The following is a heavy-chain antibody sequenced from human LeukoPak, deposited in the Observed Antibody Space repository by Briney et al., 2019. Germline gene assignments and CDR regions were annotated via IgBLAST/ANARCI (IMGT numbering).Heavy chain of an antibody. Sequence: SETLSLTCAVYGGSFSGHYWSWIRQPPGKGLEWIGCIYYSGSTNYNPSLKSRVTISVDTSKNQFSLKLSSVTAADTAVYYCAREGYYDSSGYYSDWGQGTLVTVSS. CDR1: GGSFSGHY. D-gene: IGHD3-22*01. V-gene: IGHV4-59*11. J-gene: IGHJ4*02. CDR2: IYYSGST. CDR3: AREGYYDSSGYYSD.